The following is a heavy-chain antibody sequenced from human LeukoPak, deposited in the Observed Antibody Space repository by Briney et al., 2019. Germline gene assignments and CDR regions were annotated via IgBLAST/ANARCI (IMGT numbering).Heavy chain of an antibody. CDR1: GFTFSSYG. J-gene: IGHJ6*02. V-gene: IGHV3-30*18. Sequence: GGSLRLSCAASGFTFSSYGMHWVRQAPGKGLEWVAVISYDGSNKYYADSVKGRFTISRDNSKNTLYLQMNSLRAEDTAVYYCAEDRDGWYSFGMDVWDQGTTVTVSS. D-gene: IGHD6-19*01. CDR2: ISYDGSNK. CDR3: AEDRDGWYSFGMDV.